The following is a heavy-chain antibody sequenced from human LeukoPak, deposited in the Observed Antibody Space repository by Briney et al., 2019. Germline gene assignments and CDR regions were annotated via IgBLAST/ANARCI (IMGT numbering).Heavy chain of an antibody. V-gene: IGHV3-48*03. J-gene: IGHJ4*02. D-gene: IGHD6-19*01. Sequence: GGSLRLSCADPGFSFSTYEMNWVRQAPGKGLEWVSYISSSGSSIYYADSVKGRFTISRDNAKNSLFLQMNSLRAEDTAVYYCARGGWFFEHWGQGTLVTVSS. CDR3: ARGGWFFEH. CDR2: ISSSGSSI. CDR1: GFSFSTYE.